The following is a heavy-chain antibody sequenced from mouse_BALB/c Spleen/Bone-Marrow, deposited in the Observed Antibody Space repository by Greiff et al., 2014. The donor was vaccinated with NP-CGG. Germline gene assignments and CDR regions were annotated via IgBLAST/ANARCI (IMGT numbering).Heavy chain of an antibody. CDR3: ARGGGTGFDY. Sequence: EVKLVESGPSLVKPSQILSLTCSVTGDSITSGYWNWIRKFPGNKLEYMGYISYSGSTYYNPSLKSRISITRDTSKNQYYLQLNSVTTEDTATFYCARGGGTGFDYWGQGTTLTVSS. CDR2: ISYSGST. V-gene: IGHV3-8*02. D-gene: IGHD3-3*01. CDR1: GDSITSGY. J-gene: IGHJ2*01.